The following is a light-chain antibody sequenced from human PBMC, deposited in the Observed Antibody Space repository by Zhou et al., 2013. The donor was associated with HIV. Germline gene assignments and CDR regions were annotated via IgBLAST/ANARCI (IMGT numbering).Light chain of an antibody. CDR3: RQHNTVPQT. V-gene: IGKV1-5*01. J-gene: IGKJ1*01. CDR2: LAS. Sequence: DIQMTQSPSTLSASVGDRVTITCRASQSIDDWLAWYQQKPGRPPKLLIYLASSLQSGVPSRFSGSGSGTEFTLTISSLQLEDFATYFCRQHNTVPQTFGQGTKGGNQT. CDR1: QSIDDW.